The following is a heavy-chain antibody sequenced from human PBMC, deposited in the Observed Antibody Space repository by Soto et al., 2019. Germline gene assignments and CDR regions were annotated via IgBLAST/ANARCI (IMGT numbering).Heavy chain of an antibody. J-gene: IGHJ4*02. Sequence: GGSLRLSCAASGFTFSSYGMHWVRQAPGKGLEWVAVISYDGSNKYYADSVKGRFTISRDNSKNTLYLQMNSLRAEDTAVYYCAKDLEHTIFGVVISQFDYWGQGTLVTVSS. CDR3: AKDLEHTIFGVVISQFDY. V-gene: IGHV3-30*18. D-gene: IGHD3-3*01. CDR2: ISYDGSNK. CDR1: GFTFSSYG.